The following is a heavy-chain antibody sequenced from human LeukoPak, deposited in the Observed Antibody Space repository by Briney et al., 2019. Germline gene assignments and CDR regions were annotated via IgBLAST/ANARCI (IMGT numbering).Heavy chain of an antibody. J-gene: IGHJ4*02. CDR2: IKHDGSEK. CDR3: ATDRGWRTSGYYLYYLEY. V-gene: IGHV3-7*01. D-gene: IGHD3-3*01. CDR1: GFIFTNYF. Sequence: GGSLRLSCAASGFIFTNYFMSWVRQAPGKGLEWVASIKHDGSEKYYVDSVRGRFTISRDNTMNSLYLQMSSLRAEDTAVYYCATDRGWRTSGYYLYYLEYWGQGTLDTYSS.